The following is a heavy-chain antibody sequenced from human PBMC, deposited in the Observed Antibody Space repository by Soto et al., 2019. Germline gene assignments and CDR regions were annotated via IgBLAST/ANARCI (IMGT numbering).Heavy chain of an antibody. D-gene: IGHD2-2*01. J-gene: IGHJ5*02. V-gene: IGHV3-21*01. CDR1: GFTFSSYS. CDR3: ARDSSRVIVVVPAAQFDP. Sequence: GGSLRLSCAASGFTFSSYSMNWVRQAPGKGLEWVSSISSSSSYIYYADSVKGRFTISRDNAKNSLYLQMNSLRAEDTAVYYCARDSSRVIVVVPAAQFDPWGQGTLVTVSS. CDR2: ISSSSSYI.